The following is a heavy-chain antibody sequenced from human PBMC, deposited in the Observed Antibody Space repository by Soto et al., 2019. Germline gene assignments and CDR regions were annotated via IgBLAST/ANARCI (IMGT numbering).Heavy chain of an antibody. Sequence: FSFSTYRMSWVCQAPGKGLEWVANIKHSGSEKYYVDSVKGRFTISRDNAKNSLCLQMNSLRADDTAMYYCARNFPSLNWFDPWGQGTLVTVSS. J-gene: IGHJ5*02. CDR1: FSFSTYR. CDR3: ARNFPSLNWFDP. V-gene: IGHV3-7*01. D-gene: IGHD2-2*01. CDR2: IKHSGSEK.